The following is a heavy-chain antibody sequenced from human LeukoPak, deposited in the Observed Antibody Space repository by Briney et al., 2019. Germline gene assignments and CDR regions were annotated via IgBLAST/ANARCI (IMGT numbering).Heavy chain of an antibody. V-gene: IGHV3-30*02. CDR1: GFTFSSYG. D-gene: IGHD2-2*01. Sequence: GGSLRLSCAASGFTFSSYGMHWVRQAPGKGLEWVAFIRYDGSNKYYADSVKGRFTISRDNSKNTLYLQMNSLRAEDTAVYYCAKDRYCSSTSCFPDWFDPWGQGTLVTVSS. CDR3: AKDRYCSSTSCFPDWFDP. J-gene: IGHJ5*02. CDR2: IRYDGSNK.